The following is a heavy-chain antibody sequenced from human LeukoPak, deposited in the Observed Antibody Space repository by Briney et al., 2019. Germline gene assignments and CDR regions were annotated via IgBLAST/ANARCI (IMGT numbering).Heavy chain of an antibody. Sequence: GSLRLSCAASGFTFSSYGMHWVRQAPGKGLEWVAVIWYDGSNKYYADSVKGRFTISRDNSKNTLYLQMNSLRAEDTAVCYCASGSSGYRFDYWGQGTLVTVSS. CDR1: GFTFSSYG. CDR3: ASGSSGYRFDY. J-gene: IGHJ4*02. D-gene: IGHD3-22*01. CDR2: IWYDGSNK. V-gene: IGHV3-33*01.